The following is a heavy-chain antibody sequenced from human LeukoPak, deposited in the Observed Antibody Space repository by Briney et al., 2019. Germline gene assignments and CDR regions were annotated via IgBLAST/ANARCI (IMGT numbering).Heavy chain of an antibody. V-gene: IGHV4-59*01. CDR1: GDSINSYF. CDR2: MYYSGTT. Sequence: SETLSLTCTVSGDSINSYFWTWIRQPPGEGLEWIGYMYYSGTTRYSPSLKSRVTMSVETSKNQFSLKLRSVTAADTAVYYCARVSIVRHGDYYFDYWGQGTRVTVSS. CDR3: ARVSIVRHGDYYFDY. D-gene: IGHD4-17*01. J-gene: IGHJ4*02.